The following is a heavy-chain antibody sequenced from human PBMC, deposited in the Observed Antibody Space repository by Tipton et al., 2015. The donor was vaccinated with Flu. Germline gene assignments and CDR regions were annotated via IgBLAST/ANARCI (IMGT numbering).Heavy chain of an antibody. V-gene: IGHV4-61*02. Sequence: LRLSCTVSGASINSGAYYWNWIRQPAGKGLEWIGRFHISGNTDYNPSLGRRATISADTSSDQFSLTLTSVTVADTAVYYCTRAPGSSGYYPWGQGTLVTVSS. CDR2: FHISGNT. CDR3: TRAPGSSGYYP. D-gene: IGHD3-22*01. CDR1: GASINSGAYY. J-gene: IGHJ5*02.